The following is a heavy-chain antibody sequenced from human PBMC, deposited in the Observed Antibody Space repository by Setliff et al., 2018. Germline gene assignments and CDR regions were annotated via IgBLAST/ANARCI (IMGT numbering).Heavy chain of an antibody. Sequence: GASVKVSCKSSGFTFTDYGITWVRQVPGQGLEWMGWINNYNFNTQYAQKFQGRVTVTTDTSTTTAYMELRSLRADDTAVYYCARVVYYASGSSLSYGMDVWGQGTAVTVSS. V-gene: IGHV1-18*01. D-gene: IGHD3-10*01. J-gene: IGHJ6*02. CDR3: ARVVYYASGSSLSYGMDV. CDR1: GFTFTDYG. CDR2: INNYNFNT.